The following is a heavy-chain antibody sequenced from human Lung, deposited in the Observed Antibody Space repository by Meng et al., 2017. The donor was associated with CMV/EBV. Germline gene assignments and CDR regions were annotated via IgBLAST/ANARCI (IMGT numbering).Heavy chain of an antibody. CDR2: IYYSGST. Sequence: VQLQESGPGLVKPSQTLSLTCTVSGGSISSGDYYWSWIRQPPGKGLGWIGYIYYSGSTYYNPSLKSRVTISVDTSKNQFSLKLSSVTAADTAVYYCARALDTAMVTFDYWGQGTLVTVSS. CDR1: GGSISSGDYY. V-gene: IGHV4-30-4*08. D-gene: IGHD5-18*01. J-gene: IGHJ4*02. CDR3: ARALDTAMVTFDY.